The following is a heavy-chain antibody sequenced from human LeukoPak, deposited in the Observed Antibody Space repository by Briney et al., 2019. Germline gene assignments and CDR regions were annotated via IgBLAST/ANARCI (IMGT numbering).Heavy chain of an antibody. CDR3: AEGNSGIAAAGLFDY. V-gene: IGHV3-9*01. CDR1: GFTFDDYA. D-gene: IGHD6-13*01. J-gene: IGHJ4*02. Sequence: GGSLRLSCAASGFTFDDYAMLWVRQAPGKGLEWVSGISWNSGSIGYADSVKGRFTISRDNAKNSLYLQMNSLRAEDTALYYCAEGNSGIAAAGLFDYWGQGTLVTVSS. CDR2: ISWNSGSI.